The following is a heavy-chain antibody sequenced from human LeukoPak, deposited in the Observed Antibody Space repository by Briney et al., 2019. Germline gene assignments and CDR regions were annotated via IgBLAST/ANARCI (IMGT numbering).Heavy chain of an antibody. D-gene: IGHD3-9*01. CDR1: GYTFTSYY. J-gene: IGHJ6*03. Sequence: ASVKVSCKASGYTFTSYYMHWVRQAPGQGLEWMGIINPSGGSTSYAQKFQGRVNITRDTSTSTVYMDLSSLRSEDTAVYYCAREPYYDTLTGYLDGYRGYYSMDVWGKGTTVTVSS. V-gene: IGHV1-46*01. CDR3: AREPYYDTLTGYLDGYRGYYSMDV. CDR2: INPSGGST.